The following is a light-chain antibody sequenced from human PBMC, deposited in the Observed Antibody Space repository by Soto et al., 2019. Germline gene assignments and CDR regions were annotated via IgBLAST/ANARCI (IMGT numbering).Light chain of an antibody. V-gene: IGLV2-11*01. J-gene: IGLJ1*01. CDR3: ASYAGTKLFV. CDR2: DVN. CDR1: TNDVGGYNY. Sequence: QSVLTQPRSVSGSPGRSVTISCTGTTNDVGGYNYVSWYQQHPGKAPKLMIYDVNRRPSGVPDRFSGSKSGNTASLTISGLQAEDEADYYCASYAGTKLFVFGSGTKLTV.